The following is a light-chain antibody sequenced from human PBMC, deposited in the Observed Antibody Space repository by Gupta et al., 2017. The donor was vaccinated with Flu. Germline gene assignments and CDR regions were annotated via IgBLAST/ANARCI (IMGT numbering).Light chain of an antibody. CDR1: QGVANY. V-gene: IGKV3-11*01. Sequence: EIVLTQSPATLSLFPGESATLSCRASQGVANYLAWYQQKPGQAPRLLIYDAVKRATGVPGRFSGSGAGTDFTLTITSLEPEDFAVYYCQQRSNWLITFGGGTKVEIK. CDR3: QQRSNWLIT. CDR2: DAV. J-gene: IGKJ4*01.